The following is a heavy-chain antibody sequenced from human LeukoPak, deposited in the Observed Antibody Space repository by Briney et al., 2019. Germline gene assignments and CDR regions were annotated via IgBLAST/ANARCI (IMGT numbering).Heavy chain of an antibody. D-gene: IGHD6-19*01. CDR3: ARRAYSSGCYWFDP. Sequence: KPSETRSLTCTVSGGSISSYYWSWIRQPPGKGLEWIGYIYHSGSTNYNPSLKSRVTISVDTSKNQFSLNLSSVTAADTAVYYCARRAYSSGCYWFDPWGQGTLVTVPS. V-gene: IGHV4-59*08. J-gene: IGHJ5*02. CDR2: IYHSGST. CDR1: GGSISSYY.